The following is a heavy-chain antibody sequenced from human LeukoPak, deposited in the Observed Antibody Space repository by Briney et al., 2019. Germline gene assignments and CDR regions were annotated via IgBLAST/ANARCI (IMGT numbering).Heavy chain of an antibody. CDR1: GYTFTGYY. D-gene: IGHD3-22*01. Sequence: ASVKVSCKASGYTFTGYYMHWVRQAPGQGLEWMGWINPNSGGTNYAQKFQGRVTMTRDTPISTAYMELSRLRSDDTAVYYCARPMADSSGFSAFDIWGQGTMVTVSS. J-gene: IGHJ3*02. CDR3: ARPMADSSGFSAFDI. CDR2: INPNSGGT. V-gene: IGHV1-2*02.